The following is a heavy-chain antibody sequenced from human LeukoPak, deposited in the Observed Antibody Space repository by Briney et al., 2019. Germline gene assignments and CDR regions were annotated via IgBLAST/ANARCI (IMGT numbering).Heavy chain of an antibody. J-gene: IGHJ4*02. CDR3: LVVVVAATGDY. CDR1: GDTFTSYG. CDR2: ISAYNGNT. Sequence: ASVKVSCKASGDTFTSYGISWVRQAPGQGLEWMGRISAYNGNTNYAQKLQGRVTMTTDTSTSTAYMELRSLRSDDTAVYYCLVVVVAATGDYWGQGTLVTVSS. V-gene: IGHV1-18*01. D-gene: IGHD2-15*01.